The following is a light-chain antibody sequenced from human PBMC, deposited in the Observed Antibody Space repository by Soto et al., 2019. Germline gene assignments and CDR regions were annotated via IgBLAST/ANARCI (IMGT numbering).Light chain of an antibody. J-gene: IGLJ3*02. CDR2: EVN. CDR3: SSNAGSSNLV. Sequence: QSVLTQPPSASGSPGQSVTISCTGTSSDVGGYNYVSWYQHHPGKAPKLMIYEVNKRPSGVPDRFSGSKSGNTASLTVSGLQAEDEAEYYCSSNAGSSNLVFGGGTKVTVL. V-gene: IGLV2-8*01. CDR1: SSDVGGYNY.